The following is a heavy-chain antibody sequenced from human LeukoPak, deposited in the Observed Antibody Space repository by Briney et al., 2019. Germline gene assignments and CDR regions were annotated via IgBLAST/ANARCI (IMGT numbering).Heavy chain of an antibody. V-gene: IGHV4-31*03. CDR2: IYYSGST. Sequence: PSQTLSLTCTVSGGSISSGGYYWSWIRQHPGKGLEWIGYIYYSGSTYYNPSLKSRVTISVDTSKNQFSLKLSSVTAADTAVYYCAREVNTAMEPIGDYYFDYWGQGTPVTVSS. D-gene: IGHD5-18*01. CDR3: AREVNTAMEPIGDYYFDY. J-gene: IGHJ4*02. CDR1: GGSISSGGYY.